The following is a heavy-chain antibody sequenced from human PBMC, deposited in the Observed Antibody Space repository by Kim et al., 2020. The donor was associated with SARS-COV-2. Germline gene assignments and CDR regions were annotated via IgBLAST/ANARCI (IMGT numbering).Heavy chain of an antibody. CDR2: VSGYNGNT. Sequence: ASVKVSCKAAGYTFRDFGVSWVRRAPGQGPEWMGWVSGYNGNTKYAHQFQDRVTFTADASTLTADMEMRSLRSDDTAVYYCARFDSDGDAFDIWGQGTMVTVSS. V-gene: IGHV1-18*01. D-gene: IGHD3-22*01. CDR3: ARFDSDGDAFDI. J-gene: IGHJ3*02. CDR1: GYTFRDFG.